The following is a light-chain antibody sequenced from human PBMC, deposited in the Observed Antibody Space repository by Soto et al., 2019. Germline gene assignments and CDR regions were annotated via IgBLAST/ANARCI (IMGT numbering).Light chain of an antibody. CDR2: DAS. V-gene: IGKV3-11*01. CDR3: QQRYNWLT. J-gene: IGKJ5*01. CDR1: QTVSSY. Sequence: EIVLTQSPATLSLSPGERATLSCRASQTVSSYLSWYQQKTGQAPRLLIYDASNSATGIPTRLGGSGYGTDSTLKINSLEPEDFAVHDCQQRYNWLTFGQGTRLEIK.